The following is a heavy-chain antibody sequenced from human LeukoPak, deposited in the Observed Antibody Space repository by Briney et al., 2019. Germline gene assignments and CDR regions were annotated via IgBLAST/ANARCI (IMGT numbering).Heavy chain of an antibody. CDR3: ASSSGSYYTPYFDY. Sequence: SVKVSCKASGGTFSSYAISWVRQAPGQGLEWMGGTIPIFGTANYAQKFQGRVTITADESTSTAYMELSSLRSEDTAVYYCASSSGSYYTPYFDYWGQGTLVTVSS. D-gene: IGHD3-10*01. CDR2: TIPIFGTA. J-gene: IGHJ4*02. CDR1: GGTFSSYA. V-gene: IGHV1-69*13.